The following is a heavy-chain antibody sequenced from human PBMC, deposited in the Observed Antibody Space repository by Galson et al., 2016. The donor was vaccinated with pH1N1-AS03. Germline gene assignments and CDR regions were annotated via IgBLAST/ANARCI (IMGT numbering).Heavy chain of an antibody. Sequence: SLRLSCAASGFTFTSYSMNWVRQAPGKGLEWVSFISDTGTSNYYADSVEGRFTISRDNVENSLSLQMNSLTNEDTAVYYCATSLRLRGITFENWGQGILVTVSS. D-gene: IGHD1-26*01. V-gene: IGHV3-48*02. CDR1: GFTFTSYS. CDR3: ATSLRLRGITFEN. CDR2: ISDTGTSN. J-gene: IGHJ4*02.